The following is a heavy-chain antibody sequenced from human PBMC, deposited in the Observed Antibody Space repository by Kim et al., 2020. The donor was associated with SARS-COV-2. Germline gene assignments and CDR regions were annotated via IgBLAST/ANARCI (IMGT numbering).Heavy chain of an antibody. CDR2: IDHSGDT. CDR3: ARGIEEPFYYNGGPSYPFDY. V-gene: IGHV4-34*01. J-gene: IGHJ4*02. CDR1: GGTFSGYY. Sequence: SETLSLTCAVSGGTFSGYYWTWIRQSPGRGLEWIGEIDHSGDTNYNPSLNSRVTISLDTSKNQVSLKLSSVTAEDTGVYFCARGIEEPFYYNGGPSYPFDYWGQGSLVTVSS. D-gene: IGHD2-8*01.